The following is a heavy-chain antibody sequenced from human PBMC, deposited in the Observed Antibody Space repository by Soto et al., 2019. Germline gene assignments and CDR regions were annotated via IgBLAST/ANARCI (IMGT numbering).Heavy chain of an antibody. CDR2: IVVGSGNT. J-gene: IGHJ5*02. CDR3: AADPLYCSGGSCYPGWFDP. V-gene: IGHV1-58*01. D-gene: IGHD2-15*01. CDR1: GFTFTSSA. Sequence: SVKVSCKASGFTFTSSAVQWVRQARGQRLEWIGWIVVGSGNTNYAQKFQERVTITRDMSTSTAYMELSSLRSEDTAVYYCAADPLYCSGGSCYPGWFDPWGQGTLVTVSS.